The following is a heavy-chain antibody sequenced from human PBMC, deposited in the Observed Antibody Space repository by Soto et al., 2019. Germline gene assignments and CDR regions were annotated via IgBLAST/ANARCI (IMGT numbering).Heavy chain of an antibody. CDR1: GFTFSTYW. D-gene: IGHD3-10*01. J-gene: IGHJ4*02. CDR3: TRGPRPTSVGTGAY. Sequence: EVQLVESGGGLVQPGGSLRLSCAASGFTFSTYWMHWVRQALGKGLVWVSRINYDGSSTDYADSVKGRFTISRDNAKNTLYLQMNTLTAEDTAVYYCTRGPRPTSVGTGAYWGQGTLVTVSS. V-gene: IGHV3-74*01. CDR2: INYDGSST.